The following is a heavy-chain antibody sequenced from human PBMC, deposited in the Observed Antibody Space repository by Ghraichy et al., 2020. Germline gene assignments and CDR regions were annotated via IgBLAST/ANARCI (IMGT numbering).Heavy chain of an antibody. CDR2: IYYSGST. V-gene: IGHV4-39*01. D-gene: IGHD6-19*01. CDR1: GGSISSSSYY. J-gene: IGHJ4*02. CDR3: ARHKIAVAGDEFDY. Sequence: SETLSLTCTVSGGSISSSSYYWGWIRQPPGKGLEWIGSIYYSGSTYYNPSLKSRVTISVDTSKNQFSLKLSSVTAADTAVYYCARHKIAVAGDEFDYWGQGTLVTVSS.